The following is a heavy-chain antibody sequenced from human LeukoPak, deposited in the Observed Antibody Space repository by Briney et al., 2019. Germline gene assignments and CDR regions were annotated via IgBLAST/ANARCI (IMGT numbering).Heavy chain of an antibody. CDR3: ARGRVRGYCSSTSCYYYYGMDV. CDR1: GGSFSGYY. J-gene: IGHJ6*02. V-gene: IGHV4-34*01. Sequence: SETLSLTCAVYGGSFSGYYWSWIRQPPGKGLEWIGEINHSGSTNYNPSHKSRVTISVDTSKNQFPLKLSSVTAADTAVYYCARGRVRGYCSSTSCYYYYGMDVWGQGTTVTVSS. D-gene: IGHD2-2*01. CDR2: INHSGST.